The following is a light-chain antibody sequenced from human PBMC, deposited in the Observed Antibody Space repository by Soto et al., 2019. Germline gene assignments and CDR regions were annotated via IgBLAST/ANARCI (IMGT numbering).Light chain of an antibody. CDR2: SAS. Sequence: DIQMTQSPSFVSASVGDRVTLTCRARQYISTWLAWYQQRLGEAPRLLIFSASTLKNGIPARFRGSGSGTDFTLTISGLQPEDFATYYCQQGRTSPFSFGPGTKV. V-gene: IGKV1D-12*01. J-gene: IGKJ3*01. CDR1: QYISTW. CDR3: QQGRTSPFS.